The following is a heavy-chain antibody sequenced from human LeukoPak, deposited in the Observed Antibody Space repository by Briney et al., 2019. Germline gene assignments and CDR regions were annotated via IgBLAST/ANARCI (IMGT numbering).Heavy chain of an antibody. CDR1: GGSFSGYY. Sequence: PSETLSLTCAVYGGSFSGYYWSWIRQPPGKGLEWIGEINHSGSTNYHPSLKGRVTISVDTSKNQFSLKLSSVTAADTAVYYCATSGVVRGAFYWGQGTLVTVSS. CDR3: ATSGVVRGAFY. J-gene: IGHJ4*02. CDR2: INHSGST. V-gene: IGHV4-34*01. D-gene: IGHD3-10*01.